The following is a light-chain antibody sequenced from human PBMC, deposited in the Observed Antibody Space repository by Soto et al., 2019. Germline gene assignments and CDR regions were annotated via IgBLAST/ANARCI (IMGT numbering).Light chain of an antibody. V-gene: IGLV3-25*02. CDR2: KDT. J-gene: IGLJ1*01. CDR3: QSADSSGTYYV. CDR1: ALPKQY. Sequence: SYELTQPPSVSVSPGQTARITCSGDALPKQYAYWYQQKPGQAPVSVIYKDTERPSGIPERFSCSTSGTTVTLTISGVQAEDEADYYCQSADSSGTYYVFGTGTKVTVL.